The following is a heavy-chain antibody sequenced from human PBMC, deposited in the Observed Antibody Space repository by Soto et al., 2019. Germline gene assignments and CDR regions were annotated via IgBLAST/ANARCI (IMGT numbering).Heavy chain of an antibody. J-gene: IGHJ5*02. CDR1: GGTFSSYA. D-gene: IGHD1-26*01. CDR3: ARDFGGSYLINWFDP. Sequence: ASVKVSCKASGGTFSSYAISWVRQAPGQGLEWMGWINPNSGGTNYAQKFQGWVTMTRDTSISTAYMELSRLRSDDTAVYYCARDFGGSYLINWFDPWGQGTLVTVSS. V-gene: IGHV1-2*04. CDR2: INPNSGGT.